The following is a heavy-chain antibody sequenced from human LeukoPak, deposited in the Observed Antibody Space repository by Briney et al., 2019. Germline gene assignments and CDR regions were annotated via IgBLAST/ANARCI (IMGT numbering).Heavy chain of an antibody. V-gene: IGHV3-23*01. Sequence: GGSLRLSCAASGFTFSSYAMSWVRQAPGKGLEWVSAISGSGGSTYYADSVKGRFTISRDNSKNTAYLQMNSLRTEDTAVYYCTSLYGDYLGGEDYFDYWGQGTLVTVSS. D-gene: IGHD4-17*01. CDR1: GFTFSSYA. CDR3: TSLYGDYLGGEDYFDY. J-gene: IGHJ4*02. CDR2: ISGSGGST.